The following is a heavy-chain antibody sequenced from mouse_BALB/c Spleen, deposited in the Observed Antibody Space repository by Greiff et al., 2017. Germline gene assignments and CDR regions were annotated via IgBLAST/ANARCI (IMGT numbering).Heavy chain of an antibody. J-gene: IGHJ4*01. Sequence: DVKLQESGPGLVKPSQSLSLTCTVTGYSITSDYAWNWIRQFPGNKLEWMGYISYSGSTSYNPSLKSRISITRDTSKNQFFLQLNSVTTEDTATYYCARYPYYRYEDYYAMDYWSQGTSVTVSS. D-gene: IGHD2-14*01. CDR1: GYSITSDYA. CDR3: ARYPYYRYEDYYAMDY. CDR2: ISYSGST. V-gene: IGHV3-2*02.